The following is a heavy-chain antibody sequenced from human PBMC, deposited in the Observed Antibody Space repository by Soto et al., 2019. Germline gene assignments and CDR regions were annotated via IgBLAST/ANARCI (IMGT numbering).Heavy chain of an antibody. D-gene: IGHD4-17*01. Sequence: QVQLVQSGAEVKKPGASVKVSCKASGYTFTSYGISWVRQAPGQGLEWMGWISAYNGNTNYAQKLQGRVTMTTDTSXXTXYXXLRSLRSDDTAVYYCAREGPIGPPTRNYGDGWFDPWGQGTLVTVSS. J-gene: IGHJ5*02. CDR2: ISAYNGNT. CDR3: AREGPIGPPTRNYGDGWFDP. CDR1: GYTFTSYG. V-gene: IGHV1-18*01.